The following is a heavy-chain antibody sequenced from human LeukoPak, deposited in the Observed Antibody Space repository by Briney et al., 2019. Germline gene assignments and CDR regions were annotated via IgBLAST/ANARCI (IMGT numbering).Heavy chain of an antibody. CDR2: IQYDGSNK. CDR3: AKDQMAGTTTLLVDY. J-gene: IGHJ4*02. V-gene: IGHV3-30*02. CDR1: GFTFSSYG. Sequence: GGSLRLSCAASGFTFSSYGMHWVRQAPGKGLEWVAFIQYDGSNKYYADSVKGRFTISRDNSKNTLYLQMNSLRAEDTAVYYCAKDQMAGTTTLLVDYWGQGTLVTVSS. D-gene: IGHD1-1*01.